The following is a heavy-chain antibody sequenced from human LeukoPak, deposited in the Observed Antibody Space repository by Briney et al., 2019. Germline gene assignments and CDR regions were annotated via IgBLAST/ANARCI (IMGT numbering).Heavy chain of an antibody. D-gene: IGHD2-2*01. CDR2: ISSSSSYI. CDR3: ARGYCSSTSCGYFDY. Sequence: GGSLRLSCAASGFTFSSYSMNWVRQAPGKGLEWVSSISSSSSYIYYADSVKGRFTISRDNAKNSLYLQMNGLRAEDTAVYYCARGYCSSTSCGYFDYWGQGALVTVSS. V-gene: IGHV3-21*01. CDR1: GFTFSSYS. J-gene: IGHJ4*02.